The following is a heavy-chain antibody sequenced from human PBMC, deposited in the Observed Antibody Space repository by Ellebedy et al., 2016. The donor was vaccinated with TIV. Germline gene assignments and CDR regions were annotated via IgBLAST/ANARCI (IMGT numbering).Heavy chain of an antibody. Sequence: AASVKVSCKASGYTFTSYGISWVRQAPGQGLEWMGWISAYNGNTNYAQKLQGRVTMTTDTSTSTAYMELRSLRSDDTAVYYCASLEEYVGGYLLGMDVWGQGTTVTVSS. D-gene: IGHD3-16*01. CDR1: GYTFTSYG. CDR2: ISAYNGNT. V-gene: IGHV1-18*04. CDR3: ASLEEYVGGYLLGMDV. J-gene: IGHJ6*02.